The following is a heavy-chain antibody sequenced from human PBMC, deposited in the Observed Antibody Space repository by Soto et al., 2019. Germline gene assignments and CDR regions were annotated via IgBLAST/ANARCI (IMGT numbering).Heavy chain of an antibody. D-gene: IGHD3-10*01. CDR1: GYTFTSYG. CDR2: ISAYNGNT. CDR3: ARDRGYYGSGSITYGMDV. J-gene: IGHJ6*02. V-gene: IGHV1-18*04. Sequence: ASVKVSCKASGYTFTSYGISWVRQAPGQGLEWMGWISAYNGNTNYAQKLQGRVTMTTDTSTSTAYMELRSLRSDDTAVYYCARDRGYYGSGSITYGMDVWGQGTTVTVSS.